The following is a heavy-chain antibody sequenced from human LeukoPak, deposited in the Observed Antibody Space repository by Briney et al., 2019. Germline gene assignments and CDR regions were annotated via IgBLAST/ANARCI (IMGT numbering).Heavy chain of an antibody. J-gene: IGHJ5*02. CDR3: AGWPQVVPFHASFDP. V-gene: IGHV1-69*02. D-gene: IGHD2-2*01. CDR1: GATFSSYT. CDR2: IISILGIA. Sequence: SVTVSCKVYGATFSSYTISWDRHLHGHGLEWVGRIISILGIANYAQKCQSRVTITADKSTSTAYMELSSLRSEDTAVYYCAGWPQVVPFHASFDPWGKGTLVTVSS.